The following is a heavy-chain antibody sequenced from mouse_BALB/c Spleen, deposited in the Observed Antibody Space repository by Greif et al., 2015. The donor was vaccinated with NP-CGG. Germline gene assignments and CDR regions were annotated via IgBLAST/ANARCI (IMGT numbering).Heavy chain of an antibody. J-gene: IGHJ2*01. CDR2: ISPGSANT. V-gene: IGHV1-54*03. CDR1: GYAFTNYF. Sequence: QVQLQQSGAELVRPGTSVKVSCKASGYAFTNYFIEWIKQRPGQGLEWIGVISPGSANTNYNEKFKDKATLTADKSSSTAYMQLSSLTSDDSAVYFCARKITGSFDYWGQGTTLTVSS. D-gene: IGHD4-1*01. CDR3: ARKITGSFDY.